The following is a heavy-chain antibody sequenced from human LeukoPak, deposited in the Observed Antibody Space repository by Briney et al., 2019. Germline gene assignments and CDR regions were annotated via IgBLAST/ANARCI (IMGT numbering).Heavy chain of an antibody. Sequence: GASVKVSCKASGYTFTGYYMHWVRQAPGQGLEWMGWINPNSGGTNYAQKFQGRVTMTRDTSISTAYMELSRLRSDDTAVYYCARDPIAAAGPYFDYWGQGTLVTVSS. CDR3: ARDPIAAAGPYFDY. CDR2: INPNSGGT. V-gene: IGHV1-2*02. CDR1: GYTFTGYY. J-gene: IGHJ4*02. D-gene: IGHD6-13*01.